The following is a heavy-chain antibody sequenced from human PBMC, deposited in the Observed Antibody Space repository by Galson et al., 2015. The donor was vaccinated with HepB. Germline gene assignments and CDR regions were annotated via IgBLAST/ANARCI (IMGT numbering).Heavy chain of an antibody. CDR1: GFTFSDYY. V-gene: IGHV3-11*06. D-gene: IGHD1-14*01. J-gene: IGHJ4*02. CDR3: ARALPDSPIPDY. CDR2: ISSSSSYT. Sequence: SLRLSCAASGFTFSDYYMSWIRQAPGKGLEWVSYISSSSSYTNYADSVKGRFTISRDNAKNSLYLQMNSLRAEDTAVYYCARALPDSPIPDYWGQGTLVTVSS.